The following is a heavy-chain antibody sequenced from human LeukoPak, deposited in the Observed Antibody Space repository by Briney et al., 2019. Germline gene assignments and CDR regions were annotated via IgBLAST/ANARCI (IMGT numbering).Heavy chain of an antibody. CDR1: GFTFSSYS. D-gene: IGHD6-6*01. J-gene: IGHJ6*02. V-gene: IGHV3-48*01. Sequence: GGSLRLSCAASGFTFSSYSMNWVRQAPGRGLEWVSYISGSSRPIYYADSVKGRFTISRDNSKNTLYLQMNSLRAEDTAVYYCAREIAGSSSYYGMDVWGQGTTVTVSS. CDR3: AREIAGSSSYYGMDV. CDR2: ISGSSRPI.